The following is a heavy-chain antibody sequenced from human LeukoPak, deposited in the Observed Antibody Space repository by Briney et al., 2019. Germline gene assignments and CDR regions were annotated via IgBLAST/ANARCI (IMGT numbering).Heavy chain of an antibody. D-gene: IGHD4-17*01. CDR2: ISYDGSNK. CDR3: AKGYGDYSY. V-gene: IGHV3-30*18. J-gene: IGHJ4*02. CDR1: GFTFSSYG. Sequence: PGGSLRLSCAASGFTFSSYGMHWVRQAPGKGLEWVAVISYDGSNKCYADSVKGRFTISRDNSKNTLYLQMNSLRAEDTAVYYCAKGYGDYSYWGQGTLVTVSS.